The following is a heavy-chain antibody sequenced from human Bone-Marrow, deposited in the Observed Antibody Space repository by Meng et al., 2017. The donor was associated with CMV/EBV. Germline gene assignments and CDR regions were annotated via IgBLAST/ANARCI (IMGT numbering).Heavy chain of an antibody. D-gene: IGHD3-3*01. V-gene: IGHV1-58*01. CDR3: ARDTHTIFGVVTPDYYYYGVDV. J-gene: IGHJ6*02. CDR1: GFTFTSSA. CDR2: IVVGSGNT. Sequence: SVKVSCKASGFTFTSSAVQWVRQARGQRLEWIGWIVVGSGNTNYAQKFQERVTINRDMSTSTAYMELSSLRSEDTAVYYCARDTHTIFGVVTPDYYYYGVDVWRQGTTVTVSS.